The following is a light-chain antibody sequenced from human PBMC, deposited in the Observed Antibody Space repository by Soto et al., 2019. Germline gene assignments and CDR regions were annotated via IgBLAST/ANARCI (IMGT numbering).Light chain of an antibody. CDR3: SSYTTSSSYV. CDR1: SSDVGGYIY. J-gene: IGLJ1*01. CDR2: DVT. V-gene: IGLV2-14*01. Sequence: QSVLTQPASVSGSPGQSITISCTGTSSDVGGYIYVSWYQQHPGKAPKLMIYDVTSRPSGVSYRFFGSKSGNTASLTISGLQAEDEADYYCSSYTTSSSYVFGTGTKVTVL.